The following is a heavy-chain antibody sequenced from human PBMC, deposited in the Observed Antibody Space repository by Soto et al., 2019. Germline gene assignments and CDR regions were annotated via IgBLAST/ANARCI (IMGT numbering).Heavy chain of an antibody. D-gene: IGHD3-22*01. CDR1: GYTFINSA. CDR2: ISPYKGNT. V-gene: IGHV1-18*01. Sequence: QVQLVQSGGEVKQPGASVKVSCKATGYTFINSAIAWVRQAPGQGLEWMGLISPYKGNTNYAQSVQGRVTITTGTSTSTAYMEIRSLRFDDTAVYYCARDQSSGVFDYWGQGTLVTVST. CDR3: ARDQSSGVFDY. J-gene: IGHJ4*02.